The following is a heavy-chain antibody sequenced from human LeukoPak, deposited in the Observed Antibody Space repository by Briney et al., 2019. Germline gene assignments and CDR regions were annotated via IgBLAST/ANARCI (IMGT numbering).Heavy chain of an antibody. CDR3: ARASSSGYYPYFDY. CDR2: IYSGGST. D-gene: IGHD3-22*01. CDR1: GFTVSSNY. J-gene: IGHJ4*02. V-gene: IGHV3-53*01. Sequence: PGGSLRLSCAASGFTVSSNYMSWVRQAPGKGLEWVSVIYSGGSTYYADSVKGRFTISRDNSKNTLYLQMNSLRAEDTAVYYCARASSSGYYPYFDYWGQGTLVTVSS.